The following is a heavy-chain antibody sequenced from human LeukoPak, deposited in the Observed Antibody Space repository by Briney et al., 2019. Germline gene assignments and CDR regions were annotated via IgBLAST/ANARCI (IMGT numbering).Heavy chain of an antibody. J-gene: IGHJ6*02. Sequence: SGGSLRLSCAASGFTFNTYAIYWVRQAPGKGLEWVAVISYDGSIKYYADSVKGRFTIPRDNSKNTLYLQMNSLRPEDTAVYYCAKDERGYSYGYSMDVWGQGTTVTVSS. CDR3: AKDERGYSYGYSMDV. D-gene: IGHD5-18*01. CDR1: GFTFNTYA. CDR2: ISYDGSIK. V-gene: IGHV3-30*04.